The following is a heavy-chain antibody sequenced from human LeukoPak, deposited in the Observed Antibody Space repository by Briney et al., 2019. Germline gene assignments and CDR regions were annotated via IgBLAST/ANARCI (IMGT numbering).Heavy chain of an antibody. Sequence: SETLSLTCAVYGGSFSGYYWSWIRQPPGKGLEWIGEINHSGSTNYNPSLKSRVTISVDTAKNQFSLKLSSVTAADTAVYFCARGVRSSSADYGMDVWGQGTTVTVSS. V-gene: IGHV4-34*09. J-gene: IGHJ6*02. CDR1: GGSFSGYY. CDR2: INHSGST. D-gene: IGHD6-19*01. CDR3: ARGVRSSSADYGMDV.